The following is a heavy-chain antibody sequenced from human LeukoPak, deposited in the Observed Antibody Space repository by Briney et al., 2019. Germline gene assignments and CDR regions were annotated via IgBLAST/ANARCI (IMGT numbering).Heavy chain of an antibody. V-gene: IGHV1-69*06. CDR2: FIPILWTA. CDR3: ARELWHSISEGVDY. Sequence: AVKVSCKASGATFSDYALNWVRQAPWQGLEWMGVFIPILWTANSTQKFHDRLTITADIYTNTAYMQLSSLRYEDTAVYYCARELWHSISEGVDYWGQGTLVTVSS. D-gene: IGHD6-6*01. J-gene: IGHJ4*02. CDR1: GATFSDYA.